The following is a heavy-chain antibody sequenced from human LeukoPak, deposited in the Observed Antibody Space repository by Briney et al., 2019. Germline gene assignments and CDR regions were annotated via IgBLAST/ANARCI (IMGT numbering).Heavy chain of an antibody. CDR3: ARTSTIATGTYFDY. CDR2: IYYSGNT. V-gene: IGHV4-59*05. CDR1: GVSISSYY. Sequence: PSETLSLTCTVSGVSISSYYWSWIRQPPGKGLEWIGSIYYSGNTYYNPSLKSRVTISVDTSKNQFSLKVNSVTAADTAVYYCARTSTIATGTYFDYWGQGTLVTVSS. D-gene: IGHD6-13*01. J-gene: IGHJ4*02.